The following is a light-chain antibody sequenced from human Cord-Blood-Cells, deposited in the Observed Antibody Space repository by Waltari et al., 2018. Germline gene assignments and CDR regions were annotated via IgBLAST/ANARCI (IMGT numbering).Light chain of an antibody. Sequence: DIVMTQSPDSLAVSLGERATINCKSSQSVLYSSNNKNYLAWYQQKPGQPPKLLIYWASTREYGVPDRFSGSGSGTDFTLTSSSLQAEDVAVYYCQQYYSTPITFGQVTRLEIK. CDR1: QSVLYSSNNKNY. CDR2: WAS. J-gene: IGKJ5*01. V-gene: IGKV4-1*01. CDR3: QQYYSTPIT.